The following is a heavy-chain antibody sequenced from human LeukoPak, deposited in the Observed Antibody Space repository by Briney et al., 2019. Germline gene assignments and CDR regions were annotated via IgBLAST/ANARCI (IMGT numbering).Heavy chain of an antibody. D-gene: IGHD2-2*01. CDR2: ISYDGSNK. J-gene: IGHJ4*02. V-gene: IGHV3-30*04. CDR3: AREEDIVVVPAAMFGY. Sequence: GRSLRLSCAASGFTFSSYAMHWVRQAPGKGLEWVAIISYDGSNKYYADSVKGRFTISRDNSKNTLYLQMNSLRAEGTAVYYCAREEDIVVVPAAMFGYWGQGTLVTVSS. CDR1: GFTFSSYA.